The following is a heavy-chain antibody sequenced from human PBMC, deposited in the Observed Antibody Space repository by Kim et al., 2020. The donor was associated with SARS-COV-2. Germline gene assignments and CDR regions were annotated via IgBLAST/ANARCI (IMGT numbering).Heavy chain of an antibody. J-gene: IGHJ4*02. CDR1: GFTFSNYW. CDR3: TRGGHGQCSGDSCYHVEY. V-gene: IGHV3-74*01. D-gene: IGHD2-15*01. Sequence: GGSLRPSCAASGFTFSNYWMHWVRQAPGKGLMWVSRLNTDGTTTDYADYVKGRFTISRDNAKNTLYLQMNGLRAEDAAVYYCTRGGHGQCSGDSCYHVEYWGQGTQVTVSS. CDR2: LNTDGTTT.